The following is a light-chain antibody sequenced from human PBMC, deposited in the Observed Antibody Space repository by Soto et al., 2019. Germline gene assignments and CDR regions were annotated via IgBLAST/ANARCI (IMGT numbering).Light chain of an antibody. V-gene: IGLV8-61*01. J-gene: IGLJ3*02. CDR1: SGSVSANYY. Sequence: QTVVTQEASLSVSPGTTVTLTCGLSSGSVSANYYPSWYQQTPGQAPRTLIYNTNTRSSGVPDRFSGSILGNKAALTITGAQADEESDYYCVLYMGSGIWVFGGGTQLTVL. CDR3: VLYMGSGIWV. CDR2: NTN.